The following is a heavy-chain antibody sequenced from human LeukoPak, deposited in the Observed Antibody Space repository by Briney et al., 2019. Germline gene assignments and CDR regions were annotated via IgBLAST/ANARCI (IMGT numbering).Heavy chain of an antibody. J-gene: IGHJ4*02. CDR2: INPRGGST. CDR3: ARVGVTAATADY. Sequence: ASVNVSCKASVYTFTSYFMHWLGPAPAKGRAGMGIINPRGGSTEYLHKFQGRLSMTSDTSTSTVYMELNSLRSEDTAVYFCARVGVTAATADYWGQGTLVTVSS. D-gene: IGHD6-25*01. CDR1: VYTFTSYF. V-gene: IGHV1-46*01.